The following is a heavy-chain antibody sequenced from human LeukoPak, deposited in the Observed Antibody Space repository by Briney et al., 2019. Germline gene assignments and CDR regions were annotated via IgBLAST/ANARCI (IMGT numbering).Heavy chain of an antibody. D-gene: IGHD3-10*01. CDR1: GSTFSSYS. CDR2: ISSRSTTI. CDR3: ARADGSGIYPDY. Sequence: PGGSLRLSCAASGSTFSSYSMIWVRQAPGRGLEGVAHISSRSTTIYYADSVKGRFTISRDNAKNSLSLQMTSLRDVDTAVYYCARADGSGIYPDYWGQGTLVTVSS. V-gene: IGHV3-48*02. J-gene: IGHJ4*02.